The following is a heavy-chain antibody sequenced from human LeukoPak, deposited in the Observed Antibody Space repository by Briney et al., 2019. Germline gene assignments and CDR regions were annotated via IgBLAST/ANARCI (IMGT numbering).Heavy chain of an antibody. J-gene: IGHJ2*01. CDR1: GGPISSGGYY. Sequence: SQTLSLTCTVSGGPISSGGYYWSWIRQHPGKGLEWIGYIYYSGSTYYNPSLKSRVTIPVDTSKNQFSLKLSSVTAADTAVYYCARERNGDYGWYFDLWGRGTLVTVSS. D-gene: IGHD4-17*01. CDR2: IYYSGST. V-gene: IGHV4-31*03. CDR3: ARERNGDYGWYFDL.